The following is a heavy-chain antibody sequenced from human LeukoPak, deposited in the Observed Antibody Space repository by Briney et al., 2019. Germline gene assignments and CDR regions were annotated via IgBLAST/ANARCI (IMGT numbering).Heavy chain of an antibody. D-gene: IGHD3-10*01. J-gene: IGHJ4*02. CDR2: IYQSGST. Sequence: SETLSLTCAVSGYSISSGNYWGWMRQPPGKGLEWIGSIYQSGSTYYNPSLESRVTISVDASKNQFSLKLSSVTAADTAVYYCARDPWGWFGEGGFDYWGQGTLVTVSS. CDR1: GYSISSGNY. CDR3: ARDPWGWFGEGGFDY. V-gene: IGHV4-38-2*02.